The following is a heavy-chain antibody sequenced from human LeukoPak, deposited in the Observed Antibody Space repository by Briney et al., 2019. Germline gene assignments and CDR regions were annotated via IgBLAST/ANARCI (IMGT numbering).Heavy chain of an antibody. J-gene: IGHJ4*02. D-gene: IGHD3-16*01. Sequence: GGFLRLSCAASGFTFSDYSMNWVRQVPGKGLEFLSYISNNDIFYADAVRGRFTVSGDNDKNSLYLQMNSLRPDDTALYYCARDYDWGFDYWGQGTLVTVSS. CDR1: GFTFSDYS. CDR2: ISNNDI. CDR3: ARDYDWGFDY. V-gene: IGHV3-48*01.